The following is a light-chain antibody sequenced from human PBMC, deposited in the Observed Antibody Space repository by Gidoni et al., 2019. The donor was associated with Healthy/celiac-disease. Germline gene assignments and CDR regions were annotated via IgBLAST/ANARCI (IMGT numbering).Light chain of an antibody. Sequence: SYELTQPPSVSVSPGQTASITCSGDKLGDKYAFWYQQKPGQSPVLVIYQDSKRPSGNPERFSGSNSGNTATLTISGTQAMDEDDYYCQAWDSSTACVVFGGGTKLTVL. CDR3: QAWDSSTACVV. V-gene: IGLV3-1*01. J-gene: IGLJ2*01. CDR2: QDS. CDR1: KLGDKY.